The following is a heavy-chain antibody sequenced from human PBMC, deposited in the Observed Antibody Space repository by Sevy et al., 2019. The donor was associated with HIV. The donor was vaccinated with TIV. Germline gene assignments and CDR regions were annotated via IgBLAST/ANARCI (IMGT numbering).Heavy chain of an antibody. CDR3: ARHLHFYGIDV. CDR1: GGSISSDSFL. Sequence: SETLSLTCTVSGGSISSDSFLWGWIRQPPGEGLSWIGSISYSGSTYYDPYLKSRITVDVDTSKKQFSLELRSVTAADTAMYYCARHLHFYGIDVWGPGTTVTVSS. J-gene: IGHJ6*02. D-gene: IGHD3-3*02. V-gene: IGHV4-39*01. CDR2: ISYSGST.